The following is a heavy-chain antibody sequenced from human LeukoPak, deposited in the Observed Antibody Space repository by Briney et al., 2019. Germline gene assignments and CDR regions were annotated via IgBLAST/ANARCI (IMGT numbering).Heavy chain of an antibody. CDR2: ISSSSSYI. CDR3: ARWRGDFYYYYGMDV. D-gene: IGHD2-21*02. V-gene: IGHV3-21*01. CDR1: GFTFSSYS. J-gene: IGHJ6*02. Sequence: GGSLRLSCAASGFTFSSYSMKWARQAPGKGLEWVSSISSSSSYIYYADSVKGRFAISRDNAKNSLYLQMNSLRAEDTAVYYCARWRGDFYYYYGMDVWGQGTTVTVSS.